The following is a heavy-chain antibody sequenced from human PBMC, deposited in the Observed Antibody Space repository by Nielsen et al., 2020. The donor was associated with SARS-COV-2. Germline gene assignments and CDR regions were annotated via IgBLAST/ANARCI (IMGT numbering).Heavy chain of an antibody. J-gene: IGHJ6*03. Sequence: SETLSLTCAVSGGSISSSNWWSWVRQPPGKGLEWIGEIYHSGSTNYNPSLKSRVTISVDKSKNQFSLKLSSVTAADTAVYYCARGRTENYDFWSGYYYYYYYMDVWGKGTTVTVSS. CDR3: ARGRTENYDFWSGYYYYYYYMDV. CDR1: GGSISSSNW. D-gene: IGHD3-3*01. V-gene: IGHV4-4*02. CDR2: IYHSGST.